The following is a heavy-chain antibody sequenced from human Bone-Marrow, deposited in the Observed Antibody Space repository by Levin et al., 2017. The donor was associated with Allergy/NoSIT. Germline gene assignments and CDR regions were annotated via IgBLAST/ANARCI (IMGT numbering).Heavy chain of an antibody. J-gene: IGHJ4*02. V-gene: IGHV3-23*01. CDR2: ISGSGGST. CDR3: AKDGYCSGGSCDYFDY. Sequence: GGSLRLSCAASGFTFSSYAMSWVRQAPGKGLEWVSAISGSGGSTYYADSVKGRFTISRDNSKNTLYLQMNSLRAEDTAVYYCAKDGYCSGGSCDYFDYWGQGTLVTVSS. CDR1: GFTFSSYA. D-gene: IGHD2-15*01.